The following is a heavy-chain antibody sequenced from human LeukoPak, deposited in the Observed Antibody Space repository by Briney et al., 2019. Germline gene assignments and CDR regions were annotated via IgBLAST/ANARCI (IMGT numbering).Heavy chain of an antibody. V-gene: IGHV4-34*01. Sequence: PSETLSLTCAVYGGSFSGYYWSWIRQPPGKGLEWIGEINHSGSTNYNPSLKSRVTISVDTSKNQFSLKLSSVTAADTAVYYCARWLQSLSAAGDWGQGTLVTVSS. CDR3: ARWLQSLSAAGD. J-gene: IGHJ4*02. D-gene: IGHD5-24*01. CDR2: INHSGST. CDR1: GGSFSGYY.